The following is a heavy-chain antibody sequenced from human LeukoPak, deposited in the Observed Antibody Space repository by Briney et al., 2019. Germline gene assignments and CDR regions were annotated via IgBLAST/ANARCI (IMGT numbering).Heavy chain of an antibody. CDR3: ARELIPSHIPPYGMDV. J-gene: IGHJ6*02. Sequence: ASVKVSCKASGYSFTSYYMHWVRQAPGQGLEWMGIINPSGGSTSYAQKFQGRVTMTRDTSTSTVNMELSSLRSEDTAVYYCARELIPSHIPPYGMDVWGQGTTVTVSS. V-gene: IGHV1-46*01. D-gene: IGHD2-8*01. CDR1: GYSFTSYY. CDR2: INPSGGST.